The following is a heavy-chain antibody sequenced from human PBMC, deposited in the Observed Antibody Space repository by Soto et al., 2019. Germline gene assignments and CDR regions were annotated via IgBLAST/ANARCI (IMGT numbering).Heavy chain of an antibody. V-gene: IGHV3-7*03. CDR1: VFTFSVQW. CDR2: INQDVSER. D-gene: IGHD3-3*01. J-gene: IGHJ4*02. CDR3: TTEEWYYFPS. Sequence: GSLRLSGAASVFTFSVQWMSWVRQAPGKGLEWVATINQDVSERYYVDSVKGRFSISRDNAKNSLYLQMNSLRAEDTAVYYCTTEEWYYFPSWGQGTLVTVSS.